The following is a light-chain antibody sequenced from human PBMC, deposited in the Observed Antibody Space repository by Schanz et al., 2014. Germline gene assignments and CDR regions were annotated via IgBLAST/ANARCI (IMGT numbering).Light chain of an antibody. CDR3: CSYAGRTTFYV. Sequence: QSALTQPASVSGSPGQSITISCTGTSSDVGGYNYVSWYQHHPGKAPKLIISDVSDRPSGVSHRFSGSKSGNTASLTISGLQPEDEADYFCCSYAGRTTFYVFGTGTKLTVL. V-gene: IGLV2-14*03. CDR2: DVS. J-gene: IGLJ1*01. CDR1: SSDVGGYNY.